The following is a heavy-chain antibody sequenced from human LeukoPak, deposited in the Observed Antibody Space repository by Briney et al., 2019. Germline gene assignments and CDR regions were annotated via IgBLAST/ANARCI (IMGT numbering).Heavy chain of an antibody. Sequence: SQTLSLTCTVSGGSISSGGYYWSWIRQHPGKGLEWIGYIYYSGSTYYNPSLKSRVTISVDTSKNQFSLKLSSVTAADTAVYYCASSVGFHSGWYFRIGFDYWGQGTLVTVSS. D-gene: IGHD6-19*01. J-gene: IGHJ4*02. CDR3: ASSVGFHSGWYFRIGFDY. V-gene: IGHV4-31*03. CDR2: IYYSGST. CDR1: GGSISSGGYY.